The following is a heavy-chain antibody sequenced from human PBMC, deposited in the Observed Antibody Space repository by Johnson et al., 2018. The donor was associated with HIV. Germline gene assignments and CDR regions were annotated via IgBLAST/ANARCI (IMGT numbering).Heavy chain of an antibody. CDR1: GFTFITYA. J-gene: IGHJ3*01. D-gene: IGHD1-26*01. CDR3: ARGSYDGDAFDV. V-gene: IGHV3-23*04. Sequence: MQLVESGGGLVQPGGSLRLSCAASGFTFITYAMSWVRQAPGMVLEWVSAISAGGGGTYCADSVKGRFTISRDTAKNSLYLQMNSLRAGDTALYYCARGSYDGDAFDVWGQGTMVTVSS. CDR2: ISAGGGGT.